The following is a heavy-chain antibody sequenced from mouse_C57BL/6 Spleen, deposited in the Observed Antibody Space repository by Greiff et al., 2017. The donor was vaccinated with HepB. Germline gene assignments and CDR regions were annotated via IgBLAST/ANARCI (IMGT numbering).Heavy chain of an antibody. CDR1: GFTFSSYA. V-gene: IGHV5-9-1*02. CDR2: ISSGGDYI. D-gene: IGHD2-3*01. Sequence: EVNVVESGEGLVKPGGSLKLSCAASGFTFSSYAMSWVRQTPEKRLEWVAYISSGGDYIYYADTVKGRFTISRDNARNTLYLQMSSLKSEDTAMYYCTRDGYQYYFDYWGQGTTLTVSS. J-gene: IGHJ2*01. CDR3: TRDGYQYYFDY.